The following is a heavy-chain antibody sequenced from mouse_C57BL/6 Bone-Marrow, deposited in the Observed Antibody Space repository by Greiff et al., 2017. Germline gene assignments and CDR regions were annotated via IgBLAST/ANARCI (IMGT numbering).Heavy chain of an antibody. CDR3: AHGNYFYWYFAV. V-gene: IGHV1-72*01. D-gene: IGHD2-1*01. CDR2: IDPTSGGT. CDR1: GYTFTSYW. J-gene: IGHJ1*03. Sequence: QVQLQQSGAELVKPGASVKLSCKASGYTFTSYWMHWVKQRPGRGLEWIGRIDPTSGGTKYNEKFKSKATLTVDKPSSTAYMQLSSLTSEDSAVYYCAHGNYFYWYFAVWGTGTTVTVSS.